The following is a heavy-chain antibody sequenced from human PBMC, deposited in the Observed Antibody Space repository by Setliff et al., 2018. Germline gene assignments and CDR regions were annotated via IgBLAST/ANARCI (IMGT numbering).Heavy chain of an antibody. J-gene: IGHJ4*02. CDR2: INKDGSER. Sequence: PGESLKISCAVSGFTFSNHWMTWVRQAPGKGLEWVANINKDGSERYYVDSVKGRFTVSRDNAKNSVYLQINSLRVEDTAVYYCARYGNSWGEWDYWGQGTLVTVSS. V-gene: IGHV3-7*01. D-gene: IGHD3-16*01. CDR3: ARYGNSWGEWDY. CDR1: GFTFSNHW.